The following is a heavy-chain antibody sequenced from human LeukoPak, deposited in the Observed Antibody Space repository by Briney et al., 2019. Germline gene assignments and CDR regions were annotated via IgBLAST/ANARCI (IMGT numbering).Heavy chain of an antibody. CDR2: INHIGTT. J-gene: IGHJ6*03. V-gene: IGHV4-34*01. Sequence: SETLSLTCNVPGGSFNGYYWTWIRQPPGKGLEWIAEINHIGTTNHNPSLKSRVTVSTDTSKKQFFLKLTSVTAADTALYYCARLVVTAPQYHYYMDVWGEGTTVTVSS. D-gene: IGHD2-21*02. CDR1: GGSFNGYY. CDR3: ARLVVTAPQYHYYMDV.